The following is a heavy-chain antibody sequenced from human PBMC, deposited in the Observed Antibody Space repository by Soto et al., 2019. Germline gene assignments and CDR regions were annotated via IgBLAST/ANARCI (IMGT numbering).Heavy chain of an antibody. Sequence: GGSLRLSCAASGFTFSSYWMSWVRQAPGKGLEWVANIKQDGSEKYYVDSVKGRFTISRDNAKNSLYLRMNSLRAEDTAVYYCARVRGSSSWYYYYYGMDVWGQGTTVTVSS. CDR1: GFTFSSYW. CDR3: ARVRGSSSWYYYYYGMDV. CDR2: IKQDGSEK. D-gene: IGHD6-13*01. J-gene: IGHJ6*02. V-gene: IGHV3-7*01.